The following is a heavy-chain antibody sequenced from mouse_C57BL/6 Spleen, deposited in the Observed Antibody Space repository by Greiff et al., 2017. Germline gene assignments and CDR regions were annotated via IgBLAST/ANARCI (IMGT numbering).Heavy chain of an antibody. J-gene: IGHJ3*01. V-gene: IGHV6-3*01. CDR1: GFTFSNYW. CDR3: TRRGFAY. CDR2: IRLKSDNYAT. Sequence: EVQRVESGGGLVLPGGSMKLSCVASGFTFSNYWMNWVRQSPEKGLEWVAQIRLKSDNYATHYAESVKGRFTISRDDSKSSVYLQMNNLRAEDTGIYYCTRRGFAYWGQGTLVTVSA.